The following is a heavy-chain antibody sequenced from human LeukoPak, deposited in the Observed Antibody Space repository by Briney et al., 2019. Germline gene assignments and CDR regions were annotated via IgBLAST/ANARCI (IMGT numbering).Heavy chain of an antibody. V-gene: IGHV4-39*02. CDR3: SRYASWSYYWFDP. J-gene: IGHJ5*02. D-gene: IGHD3-10*01. Sequence: SETLSLSCTVSGRSLSSTSYHWPWIRQPPGKGLEWIATVYYTGSAYYNPALKSRITISVDTSKSSFSLKLRSLTTADTALYCFSRYASWSYYWFDPWGQGTLVTVSS. CDR1: GRSLSSTSYH. CDR2: VYYTGSA.